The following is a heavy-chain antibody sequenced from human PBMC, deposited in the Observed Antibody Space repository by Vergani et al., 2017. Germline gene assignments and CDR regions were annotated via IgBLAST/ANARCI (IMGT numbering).Heavy chain of an antibody. V-gene: IGHV3-30*02. D-gene: IGHD4-17*01. J-gene: IGHJ4*02. Sequence: VQPVESGGGLVKPGGSLRLSCTTSGFTFSSAWMSWVRQAPGKGLEWVAFIGYDGRIKYNVDSVKGRFTISRDTSKKTLSLQMRSLRADDTAVYYCAKDGRENSDYGYFDYWGQGTLVTVSS. CDR3: AKDGRENSDYGYFDY. CDR1: GFTFSSAW. CDR2: IGYDGRIK.